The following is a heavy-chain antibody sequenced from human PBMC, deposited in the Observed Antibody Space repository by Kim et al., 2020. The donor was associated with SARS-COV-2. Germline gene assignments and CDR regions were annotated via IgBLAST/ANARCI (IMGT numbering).Heavy chain of an antibody. J-gene: IGHJ4*02. V-gene: IGHV4-31*03. D-gene: IGHD5-12*01. CDR1: GGSISSGGYY. CDR2: IYYSGST. CDR3: ARVEDGGYEVFDY. Sequence: SETLSLTCTVSGGSISSGGYYWSWIRQHPGKGLEWIGYIYYSGSTYYNPSLKSRVTISVDTSKNQFSLKLSSVTAADTAVYYCARVEDGGYEVFDYWGQGTLVTVSS.